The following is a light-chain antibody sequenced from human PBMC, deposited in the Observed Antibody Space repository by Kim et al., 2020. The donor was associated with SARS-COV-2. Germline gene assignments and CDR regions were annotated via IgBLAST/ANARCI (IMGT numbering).Light chain of an antibody. CDR2: QDS. Sequence: SVSPGQTASITCSGDKVGDKYACWYQQKPGQSPVLVIYQDSKRPSGIPERFSGSNSGNTATLTISGTQAMDEAYYYCQAWDSSTGVFGGGTQLTVL. J-gene: IGLJ3*02. V-gene: IGLV3-1*01. CDR1: KVGDKY. CDR3: QAWDSSTGV.